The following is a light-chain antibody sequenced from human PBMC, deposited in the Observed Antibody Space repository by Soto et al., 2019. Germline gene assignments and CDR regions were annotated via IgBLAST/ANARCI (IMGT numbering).Light chain of an antibody. CDR2: NNF. Sequence: QSVLTQPPSVSGAPGQRVTISCTGISSNIGADFDVHWYQQVPGTAPKLLIYNNFNRASGVPDRFSGSKSGTSASLAITGLQAEDEADYYCQSDDSNLGAGVFGGGTKLTVL. CDR3: QSDDSNLGAGV. V-gene: IGLV1-40*01. J-gene: IGLJ3*02. CDR1: SSNIGADFD.